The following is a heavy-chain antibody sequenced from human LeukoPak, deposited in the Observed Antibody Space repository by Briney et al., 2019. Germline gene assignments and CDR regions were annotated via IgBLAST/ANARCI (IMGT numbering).Heavy chain of an antibody. CDR1: GFTFSSYA. D-gene: IGHD3-22*01. CDR2: ISYDGSNK. Sequence: PGRSLRLSCAASGFTFSSYAMHWVRQAPGKGLEWVAVISYDGSNKYYADSVKGRFTISRDNSKNTLYLQMNSLRAEDTAVYYCARGDSSGPMGAFDIWGQGTMVTVSS. V-gene: IGHV3-30-3*01. CDR3: ARGDSSGPMGAFDI. J-gene: IGHJ3*02.